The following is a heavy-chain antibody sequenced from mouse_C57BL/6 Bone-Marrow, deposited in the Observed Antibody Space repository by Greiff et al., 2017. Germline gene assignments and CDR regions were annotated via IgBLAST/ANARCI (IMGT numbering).Heavy chain of an antibody. J-gene: IGHJ2*01. D-gene: IGHD1-1*01. CDR2: ISDGGSYT. CDR1: GFTFSSYA. Sequence: VMLVESGGGLVKPGGSLKLSCAASGFTFSSYAMSWVRQTPEKRLEWVATISDGGSYTYYPDNVKGRFTISRDNAKNNLYLQMSHLKSEDTAMYYCARSTVVDYFDYWGQGTTLTVSS. CDR3: ARSTVVDYFDY. V-gene: IGHV5-4*03.